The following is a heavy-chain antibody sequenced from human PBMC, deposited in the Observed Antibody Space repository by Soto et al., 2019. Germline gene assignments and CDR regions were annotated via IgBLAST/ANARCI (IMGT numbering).Heavy chain of an antibody. CDR2: INPSGDST. D-gene: IGHD6-6*01. J-gene: IGHJ6*04. CDR1: GFTFRSYS. CDR3: AKRPKAGRPVDV. V-gene: IGHV3-23*01. Sequence: EVQLSEAGGGLVQPGGSLRLSCAASGFTFRSYSMSWVRQAPGKGLEWGSAINPSGDSTYYADSVKGRLTISRDNSKNTVYLQINSLRAEDTAIYYCAKRPKAGRPVDVWGKGTTVTVSS.